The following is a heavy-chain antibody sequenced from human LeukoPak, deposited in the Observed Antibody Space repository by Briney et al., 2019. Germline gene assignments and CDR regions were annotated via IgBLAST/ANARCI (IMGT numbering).Heavy chain of an antibody. D-gene: IGHD3-10*01. Sequence: SETLSLTCTVSGYSISSGYYWGWIRQPPGKGLEWIGSIYHSGSTYYNPSLRSRVTISVDTSKNQFFLKPRSVTAADTAVYYCARAVHGSGSYFIYYYYYMDVWGKGTTVTISS. J-gene: IGHJ6*03. CDR2: IYHSGST. CDR3: ARAVHGSGSYFIYYYYYMDV. CDR1: GYSISSGYY. V-gene: IGHV4-38-2*02.